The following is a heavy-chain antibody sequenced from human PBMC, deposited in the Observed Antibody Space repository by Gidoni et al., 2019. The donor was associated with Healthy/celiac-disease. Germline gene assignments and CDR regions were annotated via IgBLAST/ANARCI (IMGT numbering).Heavy chain of an antibody. Sequence: EVQLVESGGGLVQPGGSLKLSCAASGFPFSGSAMHWVRQASGKGLEWVGRIRSKANSYATAYAASVKGRFTISRDDSKNTAYLQMNSLKTEDTAVYYCTRRSEGYNYWGQGTLVTVSS. V-gene: IGHV3-73*02. CDR1: GFPFSGSA. CDR3: TRRSEGYNY. CDR2: IRSKANSYAT. D-gene: IGHD1-1*01. J-gene: IGHJ4*02.